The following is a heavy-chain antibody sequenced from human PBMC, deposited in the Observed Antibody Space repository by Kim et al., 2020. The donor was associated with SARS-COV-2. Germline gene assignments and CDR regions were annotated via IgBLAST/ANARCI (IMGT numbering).Heavy chain of an antibody. V-gene: IGHV3-66*01. D-gene: IGHD3-22*01. Sequence: KFTISRDNSKNTLYLQMNSLRAEDTAVYYCARVSSYYYDSSGYYDAFDYWGQGTLVTVSS. J-gene: IGHJ4*02. CDR3: ARVSSYYYDSSGYYDAFDY.